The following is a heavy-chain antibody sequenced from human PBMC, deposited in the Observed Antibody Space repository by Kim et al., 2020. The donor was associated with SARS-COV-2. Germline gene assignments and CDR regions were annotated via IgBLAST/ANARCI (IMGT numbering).Heavy chain of an antibody. CDR3: ARARFGELLLGY. CDR1: GGSISSYY. V-gene: IGHV4-59*01. CDR2: IYYSGST. Sequence: SETLSLTCTVSGGSISSYYWSWIRQPPGKGLEWIGYIYYSGSTNYNPSLKSRVTISVDTSKNQFSLKLSSVTAADTAVYYCARARFGELLLGYWGQGTLVTVSS. D-gene: IGHD3-10*01. J-gene: IGHJ4*02.